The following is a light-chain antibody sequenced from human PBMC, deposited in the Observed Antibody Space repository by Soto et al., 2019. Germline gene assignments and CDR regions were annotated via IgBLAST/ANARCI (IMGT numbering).Light chain of an antibody. CDR1: QGIRSA. Sequence: AIQVTQSPSSLSASVGDRVTITCRTSQGIRSALGWYQQKPGKVPKLLIYAASTLQSGVPSRFSGSGSGRDFTLTISSLQPEDFATYYCQPYNNWPLTFGGGTKVDIK. J-gene: IGKJ4*01. CDR3: QPYNNWPLT. CDR2: AAS. V-gene: IGKV1-6*01.